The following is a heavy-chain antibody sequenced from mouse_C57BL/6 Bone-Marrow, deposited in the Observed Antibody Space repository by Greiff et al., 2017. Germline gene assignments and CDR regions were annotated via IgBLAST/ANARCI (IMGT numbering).Heavy chain of an antibody. CDR2: INPNNGGT. CDR1: GYTFTDYY. J-gene: IGHJ2*01. V-gene: IGHV1-26*01. Sequence: VQLQQSGPELVKPGASVKISCKASGYTFTDYYMNWVKQSHGKSLEWIGDINPNNGGTSYNQKFKGKATLTVDKSSSTAYMELRSLTSEDSAVYYCARRWLLPLYYFDYWGQGTTRTVSS. CDR3: ARRWLLPLYYFDY. D-gene: IGHD2-3*01.